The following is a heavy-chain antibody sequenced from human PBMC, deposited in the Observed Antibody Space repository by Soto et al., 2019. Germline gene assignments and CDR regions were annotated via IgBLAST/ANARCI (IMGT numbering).Heavy chain of an antibody. CDR1: GVSFTTYY. D-gene: IGHD3-9*01. CDR2: VYSSGTT. J-gene: IGHJ5*02. V-gene: IGHV4-59*01. CDR3: ARENLRWFDP. Sequence: PSETLSLTCTVSGVSFTTYYWGWIRQPPGKGLEWIGYVYSSGTTSYNPSLKSRVTISIDTSKNQLSLKLTSVTAADTAVYYCARENLRWFDPWGQGTLVTVSS.